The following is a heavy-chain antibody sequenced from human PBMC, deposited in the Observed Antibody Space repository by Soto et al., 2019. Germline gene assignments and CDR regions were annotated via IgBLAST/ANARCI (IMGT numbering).Heavy chain of an antibody. D-gene: IGHD2-21*02. Sequence: ASVKVSCKASGGTFSSYAISWVRQAPGQGLEWMGGIIPIFGTANYAQKFQGRVTITADESTSTAYMELSSLRSEDTAVYYCARDIVVVTAIPSGLFDYWGQGTLVTVSS. CDR1: GGTFSSYA. V-gene: IGHV1-69*13. J-gene: IGHJ4*02. CDR2: IIPIFGTA. CDR3: ARDIVVVTAIPSGLFDY.